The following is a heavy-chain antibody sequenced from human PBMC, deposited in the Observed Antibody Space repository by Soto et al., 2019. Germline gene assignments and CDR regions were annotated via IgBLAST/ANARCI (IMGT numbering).Heavy chain of an antibody. J-gene: IGHJ5*02. CDR3: ARLGDCRGGSCYPNWFDP. Sequence: SETLSLTCAVSGGSISSGGYSWSWIRQPPGKGLEWIGYIFQTGSTYYNPSLKSRVAISLDRSKNQFSLTLNSGTAADTAIYCCARLGDCRGGSCYPNWFDPWGQGTLVTVSS. CDR1: GGSISSGGYS. V-gene: IGHV4-30-2*01. D-gene: IGHD2-15*01. CDR2: IFQTGST.